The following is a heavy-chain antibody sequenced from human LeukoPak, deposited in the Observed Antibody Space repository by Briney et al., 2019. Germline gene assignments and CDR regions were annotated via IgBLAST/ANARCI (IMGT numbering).Heavy chain of an antibody. V-gene: IGHV1-3*01. CDR2: INAGNGNT. J-gene: IGHJ4*02. CDR3: ARVGAAGTRFDFDY. D-gene: IGHD6-13*01. Sequence: GASVKVSCKASGYTFTSYAMHWVRQAPGQRLEWMGWINAGNGNTKYSQKFQGRVTITRDTSASTAYMELSSPRSEDTAVYYCARVGAAGTRFDFDYWGQGTLVTVSS. CDR1: GYTFTSYA.